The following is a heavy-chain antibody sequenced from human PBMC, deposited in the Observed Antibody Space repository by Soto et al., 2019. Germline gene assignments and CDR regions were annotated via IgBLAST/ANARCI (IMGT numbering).Heavy chain of an antibody. CDR3: SGGVGDAF. CDR2: TNQDGSEK. J-gene: IGHJ4*02. CDR1: GFTFRSDW. D-gene: IGHD1-26*01. V-gene: IGHV3-7*04. Sequence: EEQLVESGGGLVQPGGSLRLSCAVSGFTFRSDWMNWVRQAPGKGLEWVAHTNQDGSEKYYVDSVKGRFTIFRDNAKNSRYLQMNSLRAEDTALYYCSGGVGDAFWGQGTLVTVSS.